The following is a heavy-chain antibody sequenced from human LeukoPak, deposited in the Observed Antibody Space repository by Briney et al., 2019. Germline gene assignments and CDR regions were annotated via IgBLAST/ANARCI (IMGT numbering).Heavy chain of an antibody. Sequence: PGRSLRLSCAASGFTFSSYAMHWVRQAPGKGLEWVAVIYSGGSTYYADSVKGRFTISRDNSKNTLYLQMNSLRAEDTAVYYCARESVGAFDIWGQGTMVTVSS. CDR3: ARESVGAFDI. CDR2: IYSGGST. V-gene: IGHV3-53*01. J-gene: IGHJ3*02. CDR1: GFTFSSYA.